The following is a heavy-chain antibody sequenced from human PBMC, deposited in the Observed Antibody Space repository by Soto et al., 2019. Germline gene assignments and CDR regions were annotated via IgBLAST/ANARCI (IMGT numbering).Heavy chain of an antibody. Sequence: ASVKVSCKASGYTFTSYGISWVRQAPGQGLEWMGWISAYNGNTNYAQNLQGRVSMTTDTSTSTAYMELRGLTFDDTAVYYCARDIESVTAKHFFYYYAMDVWGQGTTVTVSS. V-gene: IGHV1-18*01. CDR3: ARDIESVTAKHFFYYYAMDV. J-gene: IGHJ6*02. CDR2: ISAYNGNT. CDR1: GYTFTSYG. D-gene: IGHD2-8*01.